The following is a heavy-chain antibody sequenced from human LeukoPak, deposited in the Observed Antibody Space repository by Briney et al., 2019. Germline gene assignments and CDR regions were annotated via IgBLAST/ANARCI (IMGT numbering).Heavy chain of an antibody. CDR1: GFTFSSYS. J-gene: IGHJ6*02. D-gene: IGHD6-13*01. Sequence: GGSLRLSCAASGFTFSSYSMNWVRQAPGEGLEWVSYISSSSSTIYYADSVKGRFTISRDNAKNSLYLQMNSLRDEDTAVYYCARAGTNSSSPLVQVSGSYGMDVWGQGTTVTVSS. V-gene: IGHV3-48*02. CDR2: ISSSSSTI. CDR3: ARAGTNSSSPLVQVSGSYGMDV.